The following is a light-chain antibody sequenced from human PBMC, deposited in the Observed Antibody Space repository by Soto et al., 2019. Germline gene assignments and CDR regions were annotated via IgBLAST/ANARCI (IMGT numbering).Light chain of an antibody. CDR1: QSVSSSY. Sequence: EIVMTQSPATLSVSPGERATLSCRASQSVSSSYLAWYQQKPGQAPRLLIYDASSRATGTPDRFSGGGSGTDFTLTISRLEPEDFAVYYCQQYGSSPLTFGGGTKVDIK. V-gene: IGKV3-20*01. CDR3: QQYGSSPLT. J-gene: IGKJ4*01. CDR2: DAS.